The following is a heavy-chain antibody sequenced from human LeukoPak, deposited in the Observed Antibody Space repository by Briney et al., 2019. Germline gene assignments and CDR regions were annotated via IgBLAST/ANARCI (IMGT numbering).Heavy chain of an antibody. D-gene: IGHD3-16*02. CDR3: ARVIEGTSAGAPGYHFYYYYMDV. J-gene: IGHJ6*03. CDR1: GFIFSSYG. CDR2: IWYDGSNK. V-gene: IGHV3-33*01. Sequence: GGSLRLSCAASGFIFSSYGMHWVRQAPGKGLEWVAVIWYDGSNKYYADSVKGRFTISRDNSKNTLYLQMNSLRAEDTAVYYCARVIEGTSAGAPGYHFYYYYMDVWGKGTTVTVSS.